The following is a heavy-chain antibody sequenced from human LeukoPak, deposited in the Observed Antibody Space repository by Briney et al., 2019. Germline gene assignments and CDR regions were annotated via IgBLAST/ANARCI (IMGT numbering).Heavy chain of an antibody. CDR1: GFTFSSYG. V-gene: IGHV3-30*02. Sequence: GGSLRLSCAAFGFTFSSYGIHWVRQAPGKGLEWVAFIQYDGTNKYYADSVKGRFTISRDNSKNTLYLQMNSLRAEDTAVYYCAKYPSTAFGFDHWGQGTLVTVSS. D-gene: IGHD3-3*01. CDR2: IQYDGTNK. J-gene: IGHJ4*02. CDR3: AKYPSTAFGFDH.